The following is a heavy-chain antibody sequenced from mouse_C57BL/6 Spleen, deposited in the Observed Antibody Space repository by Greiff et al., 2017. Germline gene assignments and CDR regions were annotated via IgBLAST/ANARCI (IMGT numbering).Heavy chain of an antibody. CDR1: GYTFTDYN. D-gene: IGHD3-2*02. CDR2: INPNNGGT. V-gene: IGHV1-18*01. J-gene: IGHJ2*01. CDR3: ARSGAAQATYYFDY. Sequence: EVQLQQSGPELVKPGASVKIPCKASGYTFTDYNMDWVKQSHGKSLEWIGDINPNNGGTIYNQKFKGKATLTVDKSSSTAYMELRSLTSEDTAVYYCARSGAAQATYYFDYWGQGTTLTVSS.